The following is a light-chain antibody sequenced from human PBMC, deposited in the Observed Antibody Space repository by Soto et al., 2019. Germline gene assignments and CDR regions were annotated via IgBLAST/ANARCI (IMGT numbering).Light chain of an antibody. CDR2: AIS. V-gene: IGKV1-12*01. Sequence: DIQMTQSPSSVFASVGDRVTITCRARQPVSSWLAWYQQKPGEAPKLLIYAISSLQTGVPSRFSGRGSGTDFTLTISRLQPEDCASYYCQEANSFTVGGGTKVEIK. CDR1: QPVSSW. J-gene: IGKJ4*01. CDR3: QEANSFT.